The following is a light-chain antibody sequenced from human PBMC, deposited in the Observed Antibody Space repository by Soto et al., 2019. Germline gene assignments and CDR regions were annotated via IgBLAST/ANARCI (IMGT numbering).Light chain of an antibody. V-gene: IGLV1-44*01. J-gene: IGLJ3*02. CDR3: AAWDDSLSGPV. CDR2: NNN. Sequence: QSVLTQPPSASGTPGQRVTISCSGSRASIGSNTVTWYQHLPGAAPKLLVYNNNQRPSGVPDRFSGAKSVTSASLAISGLQFEDEAVYYCAAWDDSLSGPVFGGGTKLTVL. CDR1: RASIGSNT.